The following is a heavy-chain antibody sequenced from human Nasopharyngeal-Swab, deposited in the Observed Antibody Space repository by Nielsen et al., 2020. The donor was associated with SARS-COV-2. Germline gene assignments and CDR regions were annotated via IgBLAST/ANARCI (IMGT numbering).Heavy chain of an antibody. V-gene: IGHV3-33*08. CDR1: GFTFSSYG. CDR3: ARGNRPVAFDI. Sequence: GESLKISCGASGFTFSSYGMHWVRQAPGKGLEWVAVIWYDGSNKYYADSVKGRFTISRDNSKNTLYLQMNSLRAEDTAVYYCARGNRPVAFDIWGQGTMVTVSS. D-gene: IGHD2/OR15-2a*01. J-gene: IGHJ3*02. CDR2: IWYDGSNK.